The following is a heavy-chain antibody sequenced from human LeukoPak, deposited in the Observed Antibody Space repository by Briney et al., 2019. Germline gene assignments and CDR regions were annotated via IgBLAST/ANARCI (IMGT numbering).Heavy chain of an antibody. J-gene: IGHJ3*02. CDR1: GGSFSGYY. Sequence: PSETLSLTCAVYGGSFSGYYWSWIRQPPGKGLEWIGEINHSGSTNYNPSLKSRVTISVDTSKNQFSLKLSSVTAADTAVYYCARRGYYDSSGLRIWGQGTMVTVSS. D-gene: IGHD3-22*01. CDR2: INHSGST. V-gene: IGHV4-34*01. CDR3: ARRGYYDSSGLRI.